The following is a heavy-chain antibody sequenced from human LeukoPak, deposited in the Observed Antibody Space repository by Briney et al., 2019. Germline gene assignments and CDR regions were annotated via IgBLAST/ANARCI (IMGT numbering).Heavy chain of an antibody. CDR3: ATYGGDWKFDS. CDR1: DGSLDIYY. D-gene: IGHD2-21*01. V-gene: IGHV4-34*01. Sequence: PSVTLSLTCGASDGSLDIYYWMFVRQPPGKGLQWIGEITYRGSPYYHPSLKSRVTISIDASQRHISLRLNSVTAADTAVYYCATYGGDWKFDSWGPGTLVTVSS. CDR2: ITYRGSP. J-gene: IGHJ4*02.